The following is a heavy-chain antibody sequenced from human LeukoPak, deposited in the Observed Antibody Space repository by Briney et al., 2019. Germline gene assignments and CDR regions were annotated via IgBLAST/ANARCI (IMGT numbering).Heavy chain of an antibody. Sequence: GGSLRLSCTFSGLTFRSYWMNWVPQAPGKGLEWVANINPGGNEIRSVDSVKGRSIISRDNAKNSLDLQMSSLRVEDTAVYYCMCWGTDNHWGLGILVTVS. CDR2: INPGGNEI. V-gene: IGHV3-7*01. CDR3: MCWGTDNH. D-gene: IGHD7-27*01. CDR1: GLTFRSYW. J-gene: IGHJ4*02.